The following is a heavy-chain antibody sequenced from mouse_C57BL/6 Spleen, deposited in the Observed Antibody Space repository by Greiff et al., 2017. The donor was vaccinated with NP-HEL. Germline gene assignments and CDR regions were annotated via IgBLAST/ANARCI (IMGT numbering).Heavy chain of an antibody. CDR3: ARSGEYDEQFDY. D-gene: IGHD2-14*01. CDR1: GYTFTSYW. Sequence: QVQLQQPGAELVKPGASVKMSCKASGYTFTSYWITWVKQRPGQGLEWIGDIYPGSGSTNYNEKFKSKATLTVDTSSSAAYMQLSSLTSEDSAVYYCARSGEYDEQFDYWGQGTTLTVSS. V-gene: IGHV1-55*01. CDR2: IYPGSGST. J-gene: IGHJ2*01.